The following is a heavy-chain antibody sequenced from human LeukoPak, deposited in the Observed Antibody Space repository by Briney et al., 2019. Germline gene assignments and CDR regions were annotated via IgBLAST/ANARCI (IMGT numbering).Heavy chain of an antibody. CDR3: ARRSYCGGDCYSDY. J-gene: IGHJ4*02. Sequence: RGESLKISCKGSGYSFSNYWIGWVRQMAGKGLGWMGIIYPGDSDTRYSPSFQGQVTISADKSISTAYLQWSSLKASDTAMYYCARRSYCGGDCYSDYWGQGTLVTVSS. CDR2: IYPGDSDT. V-gene: IGHV5-51*01. D-gene: IGHD2-21*02. CDR1: GYSFSNYW.